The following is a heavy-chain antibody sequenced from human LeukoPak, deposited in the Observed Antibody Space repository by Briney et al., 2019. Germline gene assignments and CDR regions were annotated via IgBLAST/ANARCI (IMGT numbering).Heavy chain of an antibody. CDR3: VSHSDSLTSYSFDY. Sequence: GGSLRLSCAASGFTVSSNYMSWIRQAPGKGLEWVSIIHSGGDTKYADSVKDRFAISRDNSKNTLSLQMNSLRAEDTAVYYCVSHSDSLTSYSFDYWGQGTLVTVSS. D-gene: IGHD3-9*01. CDR2: IHSGGDT. V-gene: IGHV3-53*01. J-gene: IGHJ4*02. CDR1: GFTVSSNY.